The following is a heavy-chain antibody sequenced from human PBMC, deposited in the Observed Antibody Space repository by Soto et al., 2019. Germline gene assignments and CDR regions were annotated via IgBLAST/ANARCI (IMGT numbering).Heavy chain of an antibody. V-gene: IGHV1-18*04. CDR2: INNYNGHT. J-gene: IGHJ6*02. Sequence: VVLVQSGAEVKSLGATVKVSCQASGYSFSKFGIGWVRQAPGRGFEWVGWINNYNGHTNFAPKFKGRVSLTRDSSANTAYMELSSLTPDDSAIYFCARAEGMAPYSSYAMDVWGQGTAVTVSS. CDR3: ARAEGMAPYSSYAMDV. CDR1: GYSFSKFG.